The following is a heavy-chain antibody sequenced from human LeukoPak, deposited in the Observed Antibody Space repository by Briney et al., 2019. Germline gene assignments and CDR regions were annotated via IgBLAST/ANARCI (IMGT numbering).Heavy chain of an antibody. D-gene: IGHD3-16*02. CDR3: ARPSVGEGDLSFHDAFNI. J-gene: IGHJ3*02. V-gene: IGHV4-59*12. Sequence: TSETLSLTCTVSGGSISTYYWSWIRQPPGKGLEWIGYIFYSGRTNYNPSLKSRVTISVDTSKNQFSLRLSSVTAADTAVYYCARPSVGEGDLSFHDAFNIWGQGTMVTVSS. CDR2: IFYSGRT. CDR1: GGSISTYY.